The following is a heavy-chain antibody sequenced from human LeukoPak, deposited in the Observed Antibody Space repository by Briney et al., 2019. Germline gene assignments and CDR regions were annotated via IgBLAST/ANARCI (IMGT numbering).Heavy chain of an antibody. Sequence: ASVKVSCKASGYTFTGYYMHWVRQAPGQGLEWMGWINPNSGGTNYAQKFQGRVTMTRDTSISTAYMELSMLRSDDTAVYYCARDTLYGDYAAGMDVWGQGTTVTVSS. V-gene: IGHV1-2*02. CDR1: GYTFTGYY. CDR3: ARDTLYGDYAAGMDV. D-gene: IGHD4-17*01. J-gene: IGHJ6*02. CDR2: INPNSGGT.